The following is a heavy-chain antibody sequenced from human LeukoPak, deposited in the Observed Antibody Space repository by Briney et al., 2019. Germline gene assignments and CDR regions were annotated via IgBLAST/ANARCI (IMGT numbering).Heavy chain of an antibody. CDR1: GYTFTSYG. J-gene: IGHJ4*02. CDR2: ISAYNGNT. CDR3: ARDRPNYYDSSGYLPFDY. Sequence: GASVKVSCKASGYTFTSYGISWVRQAPGQGLEWMGWISAYNGNTNYAQKLQGRVTMTTDTSTSTAYMELRSLRSDDTAVYYCARDRPNYYDSSGYLPFDYWGQGTLVTVSS. D-gene: IGHD3-22*01. V-gene: IGHV1-18*01.